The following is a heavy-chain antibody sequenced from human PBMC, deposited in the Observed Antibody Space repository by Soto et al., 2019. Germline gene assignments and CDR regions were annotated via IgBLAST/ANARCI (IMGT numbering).Heavy chain of an antibody. Sequence: QVHLVQSGAEVKKPGASVKVSCKGSGYAFTTYGIAWVRHAPGHGLEWMGWISAHNGNPNYAQKLQGRVTVTRDTSTSTAYMELRSLRSDDTAVYYCARGRYGDYWGQGARVTVSS. CDR1: GYAFTTYG. V-gene: IGHV1-18*01. J-gene: IGHJ4*02. D-gene: IGHD1-1*01. CDR2: ISAHNGNP. CDR3: ARGRYGDY.